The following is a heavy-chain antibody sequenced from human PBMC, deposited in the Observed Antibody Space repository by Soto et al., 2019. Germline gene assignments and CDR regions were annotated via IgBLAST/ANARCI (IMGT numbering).Heavy chain of an antibody. Sequence: ASVKVSCKASGYTFTGHDINWVRQATGQGLEWMGWMNPTNGRTGYAQRFQGRVTMTRNTSISTAYMELSSLRSDDTALYYCARGPTADHCSTTSCPEEYYYYMDVWG. CDR2: MNPTNGRT. CDR1: GYTFTGHD. J-gene: IGHJ6*03. D-gene: IGHD2-2*01. V-gene: IGHV1-8*01. CDR3: ARGPTADHCSTTSCPEEYYYYMDV.